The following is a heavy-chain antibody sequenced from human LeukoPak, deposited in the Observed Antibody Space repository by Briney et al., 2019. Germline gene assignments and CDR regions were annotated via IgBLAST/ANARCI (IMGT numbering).Heavy chain of an antibody. CDR2: FDVEDVEA. Sequence: AAVKDSRKVSGYTPTELLLHAVREAPGRGGGWRGGFDVEDVEAHYAQKLRRRVTLTEVPSTDTAYMELSSLRAEDTAVYCCATAVWRYFQHWGQGTLVTVSP. CDR1: GYTPTELL. J-gene: IGHJ1*01. D-gene: IGHD2-8*01. V-gene: IGHV1-24*01. CDR3: ATAVWRYFQH.